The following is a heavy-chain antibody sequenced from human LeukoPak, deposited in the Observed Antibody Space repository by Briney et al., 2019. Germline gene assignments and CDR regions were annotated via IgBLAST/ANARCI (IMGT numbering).Heavy chain of an antibody. V-gene: IGHV3-30*04. J-gene: IGHJ5*02. CDR2: ISNDGSNK. Sequence: PGGSLRLSCAASGFTFSSYAKHWVRQAQGKGMGWEAVISNDGSNKYYADSVKGRFTISRDNSKNTLYLQMNSQRAEDTAVYYCARGPPWGQGTLVTVSS. CDR1: GFTFSSYA. CDR3: ARGPP.